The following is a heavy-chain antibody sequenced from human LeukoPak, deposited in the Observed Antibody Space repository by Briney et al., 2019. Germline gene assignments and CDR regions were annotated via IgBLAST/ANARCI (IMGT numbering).Heavy chain of an antibody. CDR2: ISSSSSYI. D-gene: IGHD3-10*01. CDR1: RFTFSSYS. V-gene: IGHV3-21*01. J-gene: IGHJ5*02. Sequence: PGGSLRLSCAASRFTFSSYSMNWVRQAPGKGLEWVSSISSSSSYIYYADSVKGRFTISRDNAKNSLYLQMNSLRAEDTAVYYCARDRWITMVRGVPTPNWFDPWGQGTLVTVSS. CDR3: ARDRWITMVRGVPTPNWFDP.